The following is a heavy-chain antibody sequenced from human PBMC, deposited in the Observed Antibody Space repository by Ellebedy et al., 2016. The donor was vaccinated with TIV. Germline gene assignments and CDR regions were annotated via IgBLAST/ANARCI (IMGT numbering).Heavy chain of an antibody. V-gene: IGHV3-30*04. J-gene: IGHJ5*02. Sequence: GESLKISXAASGFTFSSYAMHWVRQAPGKGLEWVAVVSYDGSHKYYADSVKGRFTVFRDNSKNTLYLQMNSLRVEDTAIYRCTKGAWLDDWGPGTLVTVSS. CDR3: TKGAWLDD. CDR1: GFTFSSYA. CDR2: VSYDGSHK.